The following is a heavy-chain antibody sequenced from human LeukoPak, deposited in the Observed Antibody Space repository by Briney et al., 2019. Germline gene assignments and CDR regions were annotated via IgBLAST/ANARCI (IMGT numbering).Heavy chain of an antibody. D-gene: IGHD6-13*01. CDR1: GYTFASYG. J-gene: IGHJ4*02. V-gene: IGHV1-18*01. CDR2: ISAYNGNT. Sequence: ASVKVSCKASGYTFASYGISWVRQAPGQGLEWMGWISAYNGNTNYAQKLQGRVTMTTDTSTSTAYMELRSLRSDDTAVYYCARDRAAGTANKIDYWGQGTLVTVSS. CDR3: ARDRAAGTANKIDY.